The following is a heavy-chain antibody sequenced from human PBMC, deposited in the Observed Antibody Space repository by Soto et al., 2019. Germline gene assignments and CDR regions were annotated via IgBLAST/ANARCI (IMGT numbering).Heavy chain of an antibody. CDR2: IWYDGGSE. CDR3: ARAHGPSLGSCLDL. V-gene: IGHV3-33*01. CDR1: VFTFSAYG. J-gene: IGHJ5*02. Sequence: QVQLVESGGGVVQPGRSLRLSCAASVFTFSAYGMHWVRQAPGEGLEWVAVIWYDGGSEYYADSVEGRFTVSRDNAKNTVYLHMDTLRGDDTAVYYCARAHGPSLGSCLDLWGQGTLVTVSA. D-gene: IGHD2-2*01.